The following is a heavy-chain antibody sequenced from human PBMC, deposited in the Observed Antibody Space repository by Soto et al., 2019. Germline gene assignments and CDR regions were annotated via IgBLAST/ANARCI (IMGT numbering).Heavy chain of an antibody. CDR3: ARDDSSGYYPFDY. CDR1: GFTFSSYW. CDR2: IKQDGSEK. D-gene: IGHD3-22*01. J-gene: IGHJ4*02. Sequence: PGGSLRLSCAASGFTFSSYWMSWVRQAPGKGLEWVANIKQDGSEKYYVDSVKGRFTISRDDAKNSLYLQMNSLRAEDTAVYYCARDDSSGYYPFDYWGQGTLVTVSS. V-gene: IGHV3-7*01.